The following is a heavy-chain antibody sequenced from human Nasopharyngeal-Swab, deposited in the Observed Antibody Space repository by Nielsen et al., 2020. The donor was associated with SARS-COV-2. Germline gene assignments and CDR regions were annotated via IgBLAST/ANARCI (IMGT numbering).Heavy chain of an antibody. CDR3: TTDRYSSSWYNAINY. CDR2: IKSKTDGGTT. J-gene: IGHJ4*02. D-gene: IGHD6-13*01. Sequence: WIRQPPGKGLEWVDRIKSKTDGGTTDYTAPLKGRFTISSDDSKNTLYLQMNSLKIEDTAVYYCTTDRYSSSWYNAINYWGQGTLVTVSS. V-gene: IGHV3-15*01.